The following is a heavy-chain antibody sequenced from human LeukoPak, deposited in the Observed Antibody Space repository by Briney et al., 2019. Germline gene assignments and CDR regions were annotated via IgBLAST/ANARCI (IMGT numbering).Heavy chain of an antibody. CDR3: ARGDSSGYPDAFDI. Sequence: GGSLRLSCATTGFTFSIYGMHWVRQDPGKGLEWVAVIWYDGSNKYYADSVKGRFTISRDNSKNTLYLQMNNLRAEDTAVYYCARGDSSGYPDAFDIWGQGTMVTVSS. CDR1: GFTFSIYG. D-gene: IGHD3-22*01. J-gene: IGHJ3*02. CDR2: IWYDGSNK. V-gene: IGHV3-33*01.